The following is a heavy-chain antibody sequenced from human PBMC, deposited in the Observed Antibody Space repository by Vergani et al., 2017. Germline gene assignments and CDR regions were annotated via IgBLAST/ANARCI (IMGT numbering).Heavy chain of an antibody. Sequence: QVQLVESGGGLVKPGGSLRLSCAASGFTFSDYYMSWIRQAPGKGLEGVSYISSSGSTIYYADSVKCPFTISRDNAKNSLYLQMNSLRAEDTAVYYCARAGSYGYYYYYYHYMDVWGKGTTVTVSS. CDR2: ISSSGSTI. D-gene: IGHD5-18*01. J-gene: IGHJ6*03. CDR1: GFTFSDYY. V-gene: IGHV3-11*01. CDR3: ARAGSYGYYYYYYHYMDV.